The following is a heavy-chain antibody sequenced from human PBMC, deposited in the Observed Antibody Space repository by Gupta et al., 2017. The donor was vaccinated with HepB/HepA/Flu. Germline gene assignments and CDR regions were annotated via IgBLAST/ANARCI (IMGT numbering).Heavy chain of an antibody. D-gene: IGHD2-2*01. CDR2: IKQDGSEK. CDR3: ARAIGDYVVPAAYYYYYMDV. Sequence: EVQLVESGGGLVQPGGSLRLSCAASGFTFSSHWMSWVRQAPGKGLEWVANIKQDGSEKYYVDSVKGRFTISRDNAKNSLYLQMNSLRAEDTAVYYCARAIGDYVVPAAYYYYYMDVWGKGTTVTVSS. CDR1: GFTFSSHW. J-gene: IGHJ6*03. V-gene: IGHV3-7*01.